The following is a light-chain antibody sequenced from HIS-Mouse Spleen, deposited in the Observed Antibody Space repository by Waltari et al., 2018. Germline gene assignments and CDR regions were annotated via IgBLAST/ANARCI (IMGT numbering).Light chain of an antibody. CDR3: QAWDSSPSYV. J-gene: IGLJ1*01. CDR2: QDR. CDR1: KLGDKY. Sequence: SYELTQPPSVSVSPGQTASITCSGDKLGDKYACWYQQKTGQSPVLVIYQDRKRPSGIPGRFSGSNSRNTATLTISGTQAMDEADYYCQAWDSSPSYVFGTGTKVTVL. V-gene: IGLV3-1*01.